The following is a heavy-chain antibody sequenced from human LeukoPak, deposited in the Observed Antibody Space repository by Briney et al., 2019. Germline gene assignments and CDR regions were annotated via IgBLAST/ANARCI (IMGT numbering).Heavy chain of an antibody. CDR2: IYSGGST. J-gene: IGHJ5*02. D-gene: IGHD1-1*01. CDR1: EFSVGSNY. Sequence: GGSLRLSCAASEFSVGSNYMTWVRQAPGKGLEWVSLIYSGGSTYYADSVKGRFTISRDNSKNTLYLQMNSLRAEDTAVYYCARDYTRTTGWFDPWGQGTLVTVSS. CDR3: ARDYTRTTGWFDP. V-gene: IGHV3-66*01.